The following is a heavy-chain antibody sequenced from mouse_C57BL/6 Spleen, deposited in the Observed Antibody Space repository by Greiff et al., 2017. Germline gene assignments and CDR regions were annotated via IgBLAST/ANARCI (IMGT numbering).Heavy chain of an antibody. V-gene: IGHV10-3*01. CDR2: IRRKSSNYAT. CDR3: VRDGYYVNGAMDY. Sequence: EVKLVESGGGLVQPKGSLKLSCAASGFTFNTYALHWVRQAPGKGLEWVARIRRKSSNYATYYADSVNDRFTISRDDSQSMLYLQMNNLKTEDTAMYYCVRDGYYVNGAMDYWGQGTSVTVSS. CDR1: GFTFNTYA. J-gene: IGHJ4*01. D-gene: IGHD2-3*01.